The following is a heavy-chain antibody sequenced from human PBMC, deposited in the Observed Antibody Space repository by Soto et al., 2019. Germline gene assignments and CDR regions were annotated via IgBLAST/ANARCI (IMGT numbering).Heavy chain of an antibody. Sequence: QVQLVQSGAEVKKPGSSVKVSCKASGGTFSSYAISWVRQAPGQGLECMGGIIPIFGTANYAQKFQGRVTITADESTSTAYMELSSLRSEDTAVYYCASSSNYPGNYYYGMDVWGQGTTVTVSS. D-gene: IGHD4-4*01. CDR1: GGTFSSYA. J-gene: IGHJ6*02. CDR3: ASSSNYPGNYYYGMDV. V-gene: IGHV1-69*01. CDR2: IIPIFGTA.